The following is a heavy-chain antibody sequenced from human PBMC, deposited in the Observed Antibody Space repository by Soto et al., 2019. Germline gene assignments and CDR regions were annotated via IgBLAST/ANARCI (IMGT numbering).Heavy chain of an antibody. CDR1: GGSISSGDYY. V-gene: IGHV4-30-4*01. D-gene: IGHD6-13*01. CDR2: IYYSGST. CDR3: ARVIAAAVTLAGFDY. J-gene: IGHJ4*02. Sequence: QVQLQESGPGLVKPSQTLSLTCTVSGGSISSGDYYWSWIRQPPGKGLEWIGYIYYSGSTYHNPSLKSRVTISVDTSKTHFSLKLSSVTAADTAVYYCARVIAAAVTLAGFDYWGQGTLVTVSS.